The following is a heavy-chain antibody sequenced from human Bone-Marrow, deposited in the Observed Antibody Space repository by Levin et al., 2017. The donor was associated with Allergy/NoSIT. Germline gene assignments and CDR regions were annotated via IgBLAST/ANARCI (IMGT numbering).Heavy chain of an antibody. CDR2: ISSSSSTI. D-gene: IGHD3-22*01. V-gene: IGHV3-48*02. CDR3: ARDGYDSSGYPSTPADY. CDR1: GFTFSSYS. J-gene: IGHJ4*02. Sequence: GESLKISCAASGFTFSSYSMNWVRQAPGKGLEWVSYISSSSSTIYYADSVKGRFTISRDNAKNSLYLQMNSLRDEDTAVYYCARDGYDSSGYPSTPADYWGQGTLVTVSS.